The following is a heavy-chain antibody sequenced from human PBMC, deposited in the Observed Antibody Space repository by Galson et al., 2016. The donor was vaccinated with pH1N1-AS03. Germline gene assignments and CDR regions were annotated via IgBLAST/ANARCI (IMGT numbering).Heavy chain of an antibody. CDR2: ISYHGNNK. J-gene: IGHJ6*02. D-gene: IGHD1-1*01. V-gene: IGHV3-30-3*01. Sequence: SLRLSCAASGFTFSSHSMHWARQAPDEGLEWVAGISYHGNNKFYAHSVKGRFTISRDSLQNTLDLQMNSLRAEDTAVYYCAKDRNDYRLHYFSGSDVWGQGTTVIVSS. CDR3: AKDRNDYRLHYFSGSDV. CDR1: GFTFSSHS.